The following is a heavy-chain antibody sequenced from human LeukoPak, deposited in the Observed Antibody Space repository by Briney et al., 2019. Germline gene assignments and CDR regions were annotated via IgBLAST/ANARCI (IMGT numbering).Heavy chain of an antibody. V-gene: IGHV3-53*01. J-gene: IGHJ5*02. CDR3: ARGLEDIVVVPALRGGLGWFDP. D-gene: IGHD2-2*01. CDR2: IYSGGST. CDR1: GFTVSSNY. Sequence: PGGSLRLSCAASGFTVSSNYMSWVRQAPGKGLEWVSVIYSGGSTYYADSVKGRFTISRDNSKNTLYLQMNSLRAEDTAVYYCARGLEDIVVVPALRGGLGWFDPWGQGTLVTVSS.